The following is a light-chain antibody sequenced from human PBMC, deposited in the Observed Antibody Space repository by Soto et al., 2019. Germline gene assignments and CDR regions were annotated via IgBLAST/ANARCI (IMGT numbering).Light chain of an antibody. Sequence: DIQMTQSPSTLSASIGDRVTITCRASQSISTSLAWYQQRTGKAPNILIYDASSLQSGVPFRFRGSGSGTDFTLTINRLQPDDFATYYCQQYNAYSGTFGQGTKVDIK. CDR3: QQYNAYSGT. J-gene: IGKJ1*01. CDR2: DAS. V-gene: IGKV1-5*01. CDR1: QSISTS.